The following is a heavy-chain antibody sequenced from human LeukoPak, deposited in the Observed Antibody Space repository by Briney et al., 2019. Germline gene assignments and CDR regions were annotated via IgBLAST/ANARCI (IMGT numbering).Heavy chain of an antibody. CDR3: ARGGRMVVAARGSYFDY. CDR2: TYYRSKWYN. V-gene: IGHV6-1*01. Sequence: SQTLSLTCAISGDSVSSDSAAWNWIRQSPSRGLEWLGRTYYRSKWYNDYAVSVKSRITINPDTSKNQFSLQLNSVTPEDTAVYYCARGGRMVVAARGSYFDYWGQGTLVTVSS. J-gene: IGHJ4*02. CDR1: GDSVSSDSAA. D-gene: IGHD2-15*01.